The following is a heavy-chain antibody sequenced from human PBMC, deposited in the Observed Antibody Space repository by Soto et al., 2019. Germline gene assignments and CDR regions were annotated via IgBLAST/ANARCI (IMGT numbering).Heavy chain of an antibody. Sequence: QVQLVQSGAEVKKPGASVKVSCKASGYTFTSYAMHWVRQAPGQRLEWMGWINAGNGNTKYSQKFQGRVTITRDTSASTAYMELRSLRSEDTAVYYCARDEGRIAAAGTRDYWGQGTLVTVSS. CDR1: GYTFTSYA. CDR2: INAGNGNT. V-gene: IGHV1-3*01. J-gene: IGHJ4*02. CDR3: ARDEGRIAAAGTRDY. D-gene: IGHD6-13*01.